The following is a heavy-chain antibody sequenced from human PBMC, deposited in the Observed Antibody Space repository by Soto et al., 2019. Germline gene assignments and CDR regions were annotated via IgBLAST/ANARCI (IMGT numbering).Heavy chain of an antibody. CDR2: VFSSGSA. CDR3: ARSGNSYATGYFDF. D-gene: IGHD5-18*01. J-gene: IGHJ4*02. Sequence: SETLSLTCTVSGGSISRYYWSWVRQPPGQGPEWIGFVFSSGSANYNPSLKSRVTISVDTPKNLFSLKVTSVTAADTAVYYCARSGNSYATGYFDFWGQGIQVT. CDR1: GGSISRYY. V-gene: IGHV4-59*01.